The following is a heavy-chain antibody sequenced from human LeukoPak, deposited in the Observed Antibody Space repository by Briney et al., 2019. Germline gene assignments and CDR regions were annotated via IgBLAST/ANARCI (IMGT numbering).Heavy chain of an antibody. CDR3: ATSYSSSWSWFDP. J-gene: IGHJ5*02. CDR2: FDPEDGET. D-gene: IGHD6-13*01. Sequence: ASVKVSCKVSGYTLTELSMHWVRQAPGKGLEWMGGFDPEDGETIYAQKFQGRVTMTEDTSTDTAYMDLNSLRSEDTAVYYCATSYSSSWSWFDPRGQGTLVTVSS. V-gene: IGHV1-24*01. CDR1: GYTLTELS.